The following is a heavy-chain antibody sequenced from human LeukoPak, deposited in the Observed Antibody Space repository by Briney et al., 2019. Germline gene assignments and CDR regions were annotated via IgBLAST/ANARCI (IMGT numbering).Heavy chain of an antibody. D-gene: IGHD2-15*01. Sequence: PGGSLRLSCAASGFTFSSYSMNWVRQAPGKGLEWVSSISSSSSYIYYADSVKGRFTISRDNAKNSLYLQMNSLRAEDTAVYYCARDWSSLIVVVAPGAFDIWGQGTMVTVSS. CDR3: ARDWSSLIVVVAPGAFDI. J-gene: IGHJ3*02. CDR2: ISSSSSYI. CDR1: GFTFSSYS. V-gene: IGHV3-21*01.